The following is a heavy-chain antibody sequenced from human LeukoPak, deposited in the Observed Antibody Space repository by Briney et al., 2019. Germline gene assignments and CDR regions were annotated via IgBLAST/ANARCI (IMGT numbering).Heavy chain of an antibody. CDR1: GFTFRTYA. V-gene: IGHV3-30-3*01. D-gene: IGHD4-17*01. CDR3: ARAFSTTAFDY. J-gene: IGHJ4*02. Sequence: QPGGSLRLSCAASGFTFRTYAMNWVRQAPGKGREGVAVISDDGSNKYYAESVKGQFTISRDNSKNTLYLQMNSLRAEDTAVYYCARAFSTTAFDYWGQGTLVTVSS. CDR2: ISDDGSNK.